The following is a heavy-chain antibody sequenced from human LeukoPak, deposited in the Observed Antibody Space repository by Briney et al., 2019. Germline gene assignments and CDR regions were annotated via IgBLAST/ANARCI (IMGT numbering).Heavy chain of an antibody. CDR2: MNPNSGNT. V-gene: IGHV1-8*01. CDR1: GYTFTTYD. D-gene: IGHD3-3*01. Sequence: ASVKVSCRASGYTFTTYDINWVRQATGQGLEWMGWMNPNSGNTGYAQKFQGRVTMTRNTSISTAYMELSSLRSEDTAVYYCARDKGGRITVLGVVTPTFHYGMDVWGQGTTVTVSS. CDR3: ARDKGGRITVLGVVTPTFHYGMDV. J-gene: IGHJ6*02.